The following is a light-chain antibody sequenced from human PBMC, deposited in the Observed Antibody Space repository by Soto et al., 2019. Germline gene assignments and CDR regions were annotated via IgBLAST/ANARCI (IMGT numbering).Light chain of an antibody. V-gene: IGKV3-15*01. Sequence: EIVMTQSPATLSVSPGERATLSCRASQSVSSNLAWYQQTPGQAPRLLIYGASTRATGIPARFSGSGSGTEFTLTISSLQSEDFAVYYCQQYNNWPPWTFGQGTKVKIK. CDR1: QSVSSN. CDR2: GAS. CDR3: QQYNNWPPWT. J-gene: IGKJ1*01.